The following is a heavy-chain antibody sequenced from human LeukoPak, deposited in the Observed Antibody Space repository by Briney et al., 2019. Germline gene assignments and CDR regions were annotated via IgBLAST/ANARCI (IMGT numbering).Heavy chain of an antibody. D-gene: IGHD6-19*01. CDR1: GGSFSGYY. CDR3: ARLSGWTYYYYYMDV. Sequence: SETLSLTCAVYGGSFSGYYWSWIRQPPGKGLEWIGDINHSGSTNYNPSLKSRVTISVDTSKNQFSLKLSSVTAADTAVYYCARLSGWTYYYYYMDVWGKGTTVTISS. CDR2: INHSGST. V-gene: IGHV4-34*01. J-gene: IGHJ6*03.